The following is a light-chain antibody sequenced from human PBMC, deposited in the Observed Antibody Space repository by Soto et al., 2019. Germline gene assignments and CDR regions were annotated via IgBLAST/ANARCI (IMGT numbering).Light chain of an antibody. Sequence: QAVVTQPPSASGSPGQSVTISCTGTSSDVGGYNSVSWYQQQPGKAPKLMIYEVSKRPSGVPVRFSGSKSGNTASLTVSGLQAEDEADYYCSSFAGSDNVVFGGGTKLTVL. J-gene: IGLJ2*01. CDR3: SSFAGSDNVV. CDR1: SSDVGGYNS. CDR2: EVS. V-gene: IGLV2-8*01.